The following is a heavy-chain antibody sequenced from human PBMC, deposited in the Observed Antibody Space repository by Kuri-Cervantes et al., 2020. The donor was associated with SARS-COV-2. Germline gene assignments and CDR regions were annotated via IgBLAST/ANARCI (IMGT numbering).Heavy chain of an antibody. CDR2: ISGSGGST. CDR3: TSTGYDSSGYYPDY. D-gene: IGHD3-22*01. Sequence: GESLKISCAASGFTFSSYAMSWVRQAPGKGLEWISAISGSGGSTYYADSVKGRFTISRDNSKNTLYLQMNSLKTEDTAVYYCTSTGYDSSGYYPDYWGQGALVTVSS. J-gene: IGHJ4*02. CDR1: GFTFSSYA. V-gene: IGHV3-23*01.